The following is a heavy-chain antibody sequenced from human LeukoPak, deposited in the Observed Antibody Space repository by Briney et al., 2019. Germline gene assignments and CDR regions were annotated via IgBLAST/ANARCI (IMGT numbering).Heavy chain of an antibody. J-gene: IGHJ4*02. CDR1: GYIFTSYH. CDR3: AKDLLGNRGYGPPDS. V-gene: IGHV1-46*01. CDR2: INPSGDTT. D-gene: IGHD5-18*01. Sequence: ASVKVSCKASGYIFTSYHMHWVRQAPGQGLEWMGVINPSGDTTNYAQKFQGRVTMTRDTSTTTVYMELSSLRSEDTAVHYCAKDLLGNRGYGPPDSWGQGTLVTVSS.